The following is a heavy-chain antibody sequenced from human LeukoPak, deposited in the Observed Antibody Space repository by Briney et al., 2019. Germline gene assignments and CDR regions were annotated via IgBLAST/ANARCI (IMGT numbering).Heavy chain of an antibody. J-gene: IGHJ4*02. CDR1: GGTFSSYA. D-gene: IGHD1-26*01. V-gene: IGHV1-69*05. CDR3: ARGGWELLQGFDY. CDR2: IIPIFGTA. Sequence: GASVKVSCKASGGTFSSYAISWVRQAPGQGLEWMGGIIPIFGTANYAQKFQGRVTITTDESTSTAYMELSGLRSEDTAVYYCARGGWELLQGFDYWGQGTLATVSS.